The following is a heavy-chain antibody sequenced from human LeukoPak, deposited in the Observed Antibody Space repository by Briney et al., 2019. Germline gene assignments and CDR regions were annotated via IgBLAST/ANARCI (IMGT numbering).Heavy chain of an antibody. Sequence: SETLSLTCTVSGGSISRSYWNWIRQPPGKGLEWIGYIYYSGSTNYNPSLKSRVTISVDTSKNQFSLKLSSVTAADTAVYYCARLSTLNGLGDAFDIWGQGTMVTVSS. J-gene: IGHJ3*02. D-gene: IGHD2-8*01. V-gene: IGHV4-59*01. CDR2: IYYSGST. CDR3: ARLSTLNGLGDAFDI. CDR1: GGSISRSY.